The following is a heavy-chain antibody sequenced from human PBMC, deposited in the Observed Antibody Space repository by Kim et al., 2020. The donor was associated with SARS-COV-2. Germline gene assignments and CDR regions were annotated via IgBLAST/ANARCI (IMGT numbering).Heavy chain of an antibody. CDR3: ARGPNYSPFDY. Sequence: IYYDDPARDLYTISRENDKNALYLQMNSLRAEDTAVYYCARGPNYSPFDYWGQGTLVTVSS. CDR2: I. V-gene: IGHV3-48*03. D-gene: IGHD4-4*01. J-gene: IGHJ4*02.